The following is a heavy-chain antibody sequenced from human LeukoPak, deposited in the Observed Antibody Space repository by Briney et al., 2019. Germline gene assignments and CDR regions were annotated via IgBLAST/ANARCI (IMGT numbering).Heavy chain of an antibody. CDR1: GFTFSSYS. CDR3: ARDGGYCSSSNCYLGV. V-gene: IGHV3-48*04. CDR2: ISSSGYTI. Sequence: GGSLRLSCAASGFTFSSYSMNWFRKAPGKGLEGVSYISSSGYTIYYADSVKGRFTISRDNAKNSLYLQMNSLRAEDTAVYYCARDGGYCSSSNCYLGVWGQGTVVTVSS. J-gene: IGHJ3*01. D-gene: IGHD2-2*01.